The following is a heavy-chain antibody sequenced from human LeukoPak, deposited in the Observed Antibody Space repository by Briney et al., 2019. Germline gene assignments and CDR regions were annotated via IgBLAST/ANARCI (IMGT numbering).Heavy chain of an antibody. CDR1: GYTFTSYY. D-gene: IGHD2-15*01. Sequence: ASVKVSCKASGYTFTSYYMHWVRQAPGQGLEWMGIINPSGGSTNYAQKLQGRVTMTTDTSTSTAYMELRSLRSDDTAVYYCARGVDTQGGGWFDPWGQGTLVTVSS. CDR3: ARGVDTQGGGWFDP. V-gene: IGHV1-46*01. J-gene: IGHJ5*02. CDR2: INPSGGST.